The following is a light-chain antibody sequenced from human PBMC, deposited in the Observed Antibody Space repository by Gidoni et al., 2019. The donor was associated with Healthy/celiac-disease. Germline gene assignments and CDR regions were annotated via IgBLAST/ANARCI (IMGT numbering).Light chain of an antibody. J-gene: IGKJ2*01. CDR3: QQYGSSLYT. CDR1: QSVSSSY. Sequence: EIVLTQSPGTRSLSPGERATISYRASQSVSSSYLAWYQQKPGQAPRLLIYGASSRATGIPDSFSGSGSVTDFTLTISRLEPEDFAVYYCQQYGSSLYTFGHXTKLEIK. V-gene: IGKV3-20*01. CDR2: GAS.